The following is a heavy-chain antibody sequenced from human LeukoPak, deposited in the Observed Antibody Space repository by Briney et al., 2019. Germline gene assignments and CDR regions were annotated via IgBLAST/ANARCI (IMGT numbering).Heavy chain of an antibody. Sequence: GASVKVSCKASGYTFTGHYMHWVRQVAGQGLEWMGRINPNSGGTNYAQKFQGRVTMTRDTSISTAYMELSRLRSDDTAVYYCARGATAGTGDLGYWGQGTLVTVSS. CDR1: GYTFTGHY. V-gene: IGHV1-2*06. CDR3: ARGATAGTGDLGY. CDR2: INPNSGGT. J-gene: IGHJ4*02. D-gene: IGHD7-27*01.